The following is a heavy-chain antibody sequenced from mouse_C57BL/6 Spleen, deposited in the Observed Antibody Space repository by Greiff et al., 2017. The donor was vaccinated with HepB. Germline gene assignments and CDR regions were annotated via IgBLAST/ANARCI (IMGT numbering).Heavy chain of an antibody. D-gene: IGHD1-1*01. CDR2: IDPSDSDT. J-gene: IGHJ2*01. CDR1: GYTFTSYW. Sequence: QVQLQQPGAELVRPGSSVKLSCKASGYTFTSYWMHWVKQRPIQGLEWIGNIDPSDSDTHYNQKFKDKATLTVDKSSSTAYMQLSSLTSEDSAVYYCARGVTTVVANDYFDYWGQGTTLTVSS. CDR3: ARGVTTVVANDYFDY. V-gene: IGHV1-52*01.